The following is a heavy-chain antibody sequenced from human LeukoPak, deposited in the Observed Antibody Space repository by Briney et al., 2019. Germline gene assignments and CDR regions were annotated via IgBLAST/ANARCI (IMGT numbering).Heavy chain of an antibody. V-gene: IGHV3-23*01. CDR1: GFTFSIYA. D-gene: IGHD1-1*01. J-gene: IGHJ4*02. Sequence: QSGGSLRLSCAASGFTFSIYAMSWVRLAPGKGLECVSGTHGSGDSTYYADSVKGRFTISRDNSKNTLCLQMNSLRADDTAICYCAKVGDTNNWYYFDYWGQGTLVTVSS. CDR2: THGSGDST. CDR3: AKVGDTNNWYYFDY.